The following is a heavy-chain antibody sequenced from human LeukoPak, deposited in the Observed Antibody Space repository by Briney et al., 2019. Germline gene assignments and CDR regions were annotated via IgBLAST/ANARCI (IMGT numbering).Heavy chain of an antibody. J-gene: IGHJ3*02. V-gene: IGHV3-49*03. CDR1: GFTFGDYA. CDR3: TRWLLGYCSGGSCYGNAFDI. CDR2: IRSKAYGGTT. D-gene: IGHD2-15*01. Sequence: GGSLRLSCTASGFTFGDYAMSWFRQAPGKGLEWVGFIRSKAYGGTTEYAASVKGRFTISRDDSKSIAYLQMNSLKTEDTAVYYCTRWLLGYCSGGSCYGNAFDIWGQGTMVTVSS.